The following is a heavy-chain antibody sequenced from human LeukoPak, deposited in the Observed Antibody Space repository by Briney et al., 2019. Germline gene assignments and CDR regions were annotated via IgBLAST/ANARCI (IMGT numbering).Heavy chain of an antibody. D-gene: IGHD2-2*01. CDR3: ARVRAPAAREDAFDI. CDR1: GYTFTSYY. J-gene: IGHJ3*02. CDR2: INPSGGST. V-gene: IGHV1-46*01. Sequence: ASVKVSCKASGYTFTSYYMHWVRQAPGQGLEWMGIINPSGGSTSYAQKFQGRVTMTRDTSTSTVYMELSSLRSEDTAVYYCARVRAPAAREDAFDIWGQGTMVTVSS.